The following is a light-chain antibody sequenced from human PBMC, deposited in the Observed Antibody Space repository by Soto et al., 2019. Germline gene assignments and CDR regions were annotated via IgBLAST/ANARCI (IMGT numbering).Light chain of an antibody. Sequence: EIVLTQSPGTLSVSPGGRATLSCRAGQSISDTLAWYQQKPGQAPRLLIYSASRGATGFPARFSGSGSGTDFTLTISCLQSEDFATYYCQQYYSYPRTFGQGTKVDI. V-gene: IGKV3-15*01. CDR3: QQYYSYPRT. CDR1: QSISDT. J-gene: IGKJ1*01. CDR2: SAS.